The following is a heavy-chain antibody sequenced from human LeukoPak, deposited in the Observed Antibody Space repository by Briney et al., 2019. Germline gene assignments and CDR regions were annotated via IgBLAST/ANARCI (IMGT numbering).Heavy chain of an antibody. CDR3: ARDFPRDYDILTGYYMAGWFDP. V-gene: IGHV1-18*01. D-gene: IGHD3-9*01. CDR1: GYTFTSYG. J-gene: IGHJ5*02. CDR2: ISAYNGNT. Sequence: ASVKVSCMASGYTFTSYGISWVRQAPGQGLEWMGWISAYNGNTNYAQKLQGRVTMTTDTSTSTAYMELRSLRSDDTAVYYCARDFPRDYDILTGYYMAGWFDPWGQGTLVTVSS.